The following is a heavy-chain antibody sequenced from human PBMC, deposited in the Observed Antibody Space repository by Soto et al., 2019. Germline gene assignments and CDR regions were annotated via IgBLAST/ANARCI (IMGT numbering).Heavy chain of an antibody. Sequence: PGGSLRLSCAASGFTFSSYAMSCVRQAPGKGLEWVSAISGSGGSTYYADSVKGRFTISRDNSKNTLYLQMNSLRAEDTAVYYCAKAGTVLLWFGELLLAASDIWGQGAMVTVSS. D-gene: IGHD3-10*01. CDR1: GFTFSSYA. V-gene: IGHV3-23*01. J-gene: IGHJ3*02. CDR3: AKAGTVLLWFGELLLAASDI. CDR2: ISGSGGST.